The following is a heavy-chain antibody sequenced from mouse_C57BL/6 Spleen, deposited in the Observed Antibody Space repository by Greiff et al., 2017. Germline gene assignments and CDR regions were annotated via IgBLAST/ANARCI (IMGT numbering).Heavy chain of an antibody. V-gene: IGHV1-69*01. Sequence: QVQLQQPGAELVMPGASVKLSCKASGYTFTSYWMHWVKQRPGQGLEWIGEIDPSDSYTNYNQKFKGKSTLTVDKSSSTAYMQLSSLTSEDSAVYYCARVVDAMDYWGQGTSVTVSS. J-gene: IGHJ4*01. CDR2: IDPSDSYT. CDR1: GYTFTSYW. D-gene: IGHD1-1*01. CDR3: ARVVDAMDY.